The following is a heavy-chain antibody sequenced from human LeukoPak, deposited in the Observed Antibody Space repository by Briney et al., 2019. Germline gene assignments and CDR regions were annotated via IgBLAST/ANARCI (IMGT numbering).Heavy chain of an antibody. Sequence: GRSLRLSCAASGFTFSSYGMHWVRQAPGKGLEWVAVISYDGSNKYYADSVKGRFTISRDNSKNTLYLQMNSLRAEDTAVYYCAKDRVVTPYYFDYWGQGTLVTVSS. CDR3: AKDRVVTPYYFDY. V-gene: IGHV3-30*18. CDR1: GFTFSSYG. CDR2: ISYDGSNK. D-gene: IGHD4-23*01. J-gene: IGHJ4*02.